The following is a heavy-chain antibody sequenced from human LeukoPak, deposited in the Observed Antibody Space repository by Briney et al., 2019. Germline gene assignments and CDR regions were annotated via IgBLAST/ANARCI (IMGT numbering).Heavy chain of an antibody. D-gene: IGHD1/OR15-1a*01. CDR3: AREFRTTTWSYDAFDL. J-gene: IGHJ3*01. CDR2: INPTSGGT. Sequence: ASVKVSCKASGYTFTDYYIHWVRQAPGQGLEWVGWINPTSGGTNYAQKFQDRVTMTRDTSNNTSYMELSRPRSDDTAVYYCAREFRTTTWSYDAFDLWGQGTMVTVSS. CDR1: GYTFTDYY. V-gene: IGHV1-2*02.